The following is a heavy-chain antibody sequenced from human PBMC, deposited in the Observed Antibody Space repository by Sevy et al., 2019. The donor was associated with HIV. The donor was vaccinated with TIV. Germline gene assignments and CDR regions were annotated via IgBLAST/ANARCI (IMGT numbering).Heavy chain of an antibody. D-gene: IGHD3-22*01. CDR2: IIPISDTA. CDR1: GGTFSSYA. CDR3: ASTDYYDSDGYYLYAFDI. Sequence: ASVKVSCKAFGGTFSSYAISWARQAPGRGLEWMGGIIPISDTANYAQKFQGRVTITADESTSTAYMEMSGLRSEDTAVYYCASTDYYDSDGYYLYAFDIWGQGTVVTVSS. V-gene: IGHV1-69*13. J-gene: IGHJ3*02.